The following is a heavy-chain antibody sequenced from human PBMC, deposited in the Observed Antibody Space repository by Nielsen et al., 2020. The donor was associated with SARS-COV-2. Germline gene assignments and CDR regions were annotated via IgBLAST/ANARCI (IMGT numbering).Heavy chain of an antibody. Sequence: GESLKISCAASGFSFSNYAMHWVRHAPGKGLEWVSAISGRGGNTFYADSVKGRFTISRDNSKSTLYLQMNSLSAEDTAIYYCAKSDGGYSYGYPDYWGQGTLVTVSS. CDR3: AKSDGGYSYGYPDY. V-gene: IGHV3-23*01. CDR2: ISGRGGNT. CDR1: GFSFSNYA. D-gene: IGHD5-18*01. J-gene: IGHJ4*02.